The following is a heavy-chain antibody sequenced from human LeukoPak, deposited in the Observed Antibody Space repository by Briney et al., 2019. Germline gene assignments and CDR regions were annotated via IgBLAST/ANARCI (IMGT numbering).Heavy chain of an antibody. CDR1: GASISSYY. D-gene: IGHD6-13*01. V-gene: IGHV4-4*07. Sequence: PSETLSLTCSVSGASISSYYWSWIRQPAGKGLEWIGRIYTNGGTNYNPSLKSRVTISLDTSRNHFSLKLSSVTAADTAVYYCAIEGRQQVAQDWFDPWGQGTLVTVSS. J-gene: IGHJ5*02. CDR2: IYTNGGT. CDR3: AIEGRQQVAQDWFDP.